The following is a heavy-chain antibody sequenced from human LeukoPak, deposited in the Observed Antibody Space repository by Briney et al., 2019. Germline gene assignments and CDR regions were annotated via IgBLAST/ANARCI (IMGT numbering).Heavy chain of an antibody. Sequence: GGSLRLSCAASGFTFSSYSMNWVRQAPGKGLEWVSSISSSSSYIYYADSVKGRFTISRDNSKNTLYLQVNSLRPEDTAVYYCARGEYRYSGSYLDYWGQGTLVTVSS. CDR2: ISSSSSYI. J-gene: IGHJ4*02. CDR3: ARGEYRYSGSYLDY. CDR1: GFTFSSYS. D-gene: IGHD1-26*01. V-gene: IGHV3-21*01.